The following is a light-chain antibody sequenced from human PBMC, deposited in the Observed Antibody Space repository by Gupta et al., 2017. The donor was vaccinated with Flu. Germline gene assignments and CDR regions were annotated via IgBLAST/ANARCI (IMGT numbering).Light chain of an antibody. J-gene: IGLJ3*02. V-gene: IGLV3-21*02. CDR3: QVVDTASDHWL. CDR2: DDD. CDR1: NIGSET. Sequence: GQTASSACGGNNIGSETVHWYQQKPGQAPVLVLYDDDFRPSGIPERFSGSNSGNTATLTIRRVEAGDEADYYCQVVDTASDHWLFGAGTTLTVV.